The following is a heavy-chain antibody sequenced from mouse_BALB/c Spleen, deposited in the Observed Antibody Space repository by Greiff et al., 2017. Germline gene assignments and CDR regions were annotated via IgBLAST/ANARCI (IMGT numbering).Heavy chain of an antibody. J-gene: IGHJ4*01. CDR2: ISNGGGST. Sequence: EVKLVESGGGLVQPGGSLKLSCAASGFTFSSYTMSWVRQTPEKRLEWVAYISNGGGSTYYPDSVKGRFTISRDNAKNTLYLQMSSLKSEDTAMYYCAREHDYDPAYYAMDYWGQGTSVTVSS. CDR3: AREHDYDPAYYAMDY. CDR1: GFTFSSYT. V-gene: IGHV5-12-2*01. D-gene: IGHD2-4*01.